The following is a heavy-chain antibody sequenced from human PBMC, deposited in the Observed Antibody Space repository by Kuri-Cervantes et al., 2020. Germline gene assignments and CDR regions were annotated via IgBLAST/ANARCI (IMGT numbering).Heavy chain of an antibody. V-gene: IGHV4-61*01. CDR1: GASISSRSHY. CDR3: AREEAALFDY. Sequence: SETLSLTCNVSGASISSRSHYWTWIRQPPGKGLEWIGYIYYSGSTNYNPSLKSRVTISVDTSKNQFSLKLSSVTAADTAVYYCAREEAALFDYWGQGTLVTVSS. J-gene: IGHJ4*02. CDR2: IYYSGST.